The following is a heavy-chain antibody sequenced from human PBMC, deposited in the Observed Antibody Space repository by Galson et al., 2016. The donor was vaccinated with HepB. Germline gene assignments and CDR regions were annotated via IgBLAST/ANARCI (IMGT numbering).Heavy chain of an antibody. CDR3: ARMWSETVTYGFDP. J-gene: IGHJ5*02. V-gene: IGHV4-31*03. Sequence: TLSLTCSVSGGSFNSGGYYWSWIRHHPGKGLEWIGYISYSGSSYYNPSLKSRLTLSVDTSKSHFSLRLASVTAADTAVYYCARMWSETVTYGFDPWGQGTLVTVSS. D-gene: IGHD4-17*01. CDR2: ISYSGSS. CDR1: GGSFNSGGYY.